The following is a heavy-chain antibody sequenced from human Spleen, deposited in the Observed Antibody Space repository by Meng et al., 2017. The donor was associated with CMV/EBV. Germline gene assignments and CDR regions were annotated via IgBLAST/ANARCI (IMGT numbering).Heavy chain of an antibody. CDR1: GFNFRSYE. V-gene: IGHV3-48*03. CDR2: ISGSGLTT. Sequence: GGSLRLSCAASGFNFRSYEMNWVRQAPGKGLEWISHISGSGLTTYYADSVKGRFTISRDNAKNSLYLQMNSLRPEDTALYYCAKDTPQYYDFWSGYGRGMDVWGQGTTVTVSS. J-gene: IGHJ6*02. D-gene: IGHD3-3*01. CDR3: AKDTPQYYDFWSGYGRGMDV.